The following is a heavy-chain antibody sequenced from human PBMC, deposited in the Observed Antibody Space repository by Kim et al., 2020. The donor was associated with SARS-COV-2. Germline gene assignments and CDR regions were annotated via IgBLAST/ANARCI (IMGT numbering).Heavy chain of an antibody. D-gene: IGHD3-9*01. CDR3: ARDPRGILTGYPEGLDY. V-gene: IGHV3-30*07. Sequence: VKGRFTISRDNSKNTLYLQMNSLRAEDTAVYYCARDPRGILTGYPEGLDYWGQGTLVTVSS. J-gene: IGHJ4*02.